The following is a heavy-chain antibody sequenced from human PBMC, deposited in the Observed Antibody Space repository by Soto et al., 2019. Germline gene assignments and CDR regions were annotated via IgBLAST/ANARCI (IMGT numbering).Heavy chain of an antibody. D-gene: IGHD2-15*01. CDR1: GGTFSSYA. J-gene: IGHJ5*02. CDR3: ARKRMLPWFDP. CDR2: IIPIFGTA. V-gene: IGHV1-69*13. Sequence: VASVQVSCKASGGTFSSYAISWVRQAPGQGLEWMGGIIPIFGTANYAQKFQGRVTITADESTSTAYMELSSLRSEDTAVYYCARKRMLPWFDPWGQGTLVTVSS.